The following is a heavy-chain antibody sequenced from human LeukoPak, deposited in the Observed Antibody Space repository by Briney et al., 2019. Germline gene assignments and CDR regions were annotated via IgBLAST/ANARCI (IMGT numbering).Heavy chain of an antibody. CDR1: GFTFINYA. V-gene: IGHV3-23*01. CDR2: ISGTGTGT. D-gene: IGHD3-10*01. J-gene: IGHJ4*02. Sequence: SGGSLRLSCAASGFTFINYAMTWVRQAPGKGLQWVSSISGTGTGTYYADSMKGRFTISRDSSENTLYLQLNSLRAEDTAVYYCAKDARGSSGNYYDDWGQGTLVTVSS. CDR3: AKDARGSSGNYYDD.